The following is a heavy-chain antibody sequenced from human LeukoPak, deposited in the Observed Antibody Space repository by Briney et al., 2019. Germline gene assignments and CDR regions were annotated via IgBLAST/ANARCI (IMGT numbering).Heavy chain of an antibody. CDR3: AREGYSGYDPSGGFDY. CDR2: INPNSGGT. CDR1: GYSFTGYY. J-gene: IGHJ4*02. V-gene: IGHV1-2*02. D-gene: IGHD5-12*01. Sequence: ASVKVSCQASGYSFTGYYMHWVRQAPGQGLEWMGWINPNSGGTNYAQKFQGRVTMTRDTSISTAYMELSRLRSDDTAVYYCAREGYSGYDPSGGFDYWGQGTLVTVS.